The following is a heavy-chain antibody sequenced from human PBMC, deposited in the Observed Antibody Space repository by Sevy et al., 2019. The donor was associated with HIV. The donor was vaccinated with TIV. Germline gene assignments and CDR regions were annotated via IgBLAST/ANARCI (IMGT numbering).Heavy chain of an antibody. V-gene: IGHV3-72*01. Sequence: GGSLRLSCAASGFTFSDHYVDWVRQAPGKGLKWVGRIRNRPNSYTTEYAASVEGRFTISRDDSKNSLYLQMNSLKTEDSAVYYCVRGPNCGVGGCQQISPYCLDVWGKWATVTVSS. CDR1: GFTFSDHY. CDR3: VRGPNCGVGGCQQISPYCLDV. CDR2: IRNRPNSYTT. D-gene: IGHD2-21*01. J-gene: IGHJ6*03.